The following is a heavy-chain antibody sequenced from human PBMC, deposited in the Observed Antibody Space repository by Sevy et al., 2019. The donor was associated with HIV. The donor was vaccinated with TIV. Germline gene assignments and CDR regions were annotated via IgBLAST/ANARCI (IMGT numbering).Heavy chain of an antibody. J-gene: IGHJ4*02. CDR2: IYYSGST. CDR1: GGSISSYY. Sequence: SETLSLTCTVSGGSISSYYWSWIRLPPGKGLEWIGYIYYSGSTNYNPSLNSRVTISVDTSKNQFSLKLSSVTAADTAVYYCAIELYDSSGYNYFDYWGQGALVTVSS. CDR3: AIELYDSSGYNYFDY. D-gene: IGHD3-22*01. V-gene: IGHV4-59*01.